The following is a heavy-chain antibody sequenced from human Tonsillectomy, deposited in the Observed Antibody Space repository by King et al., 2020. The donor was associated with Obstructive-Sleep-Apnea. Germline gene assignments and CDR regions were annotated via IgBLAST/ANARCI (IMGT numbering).Heavy chain of an antibody. J-gene: IGHJ4*02. CDR1: GFIFDTFW. Sequence: VQLVESGGGLVQPGGSLRLSCAASGFIFDTFWMTWVRQAPGKGLEWVANIKQDGSEEYYLDSVRGRFTISRDGAETSLYLQMPSLRAEDTAVYHCARVRHYYDSSGYYTYYFDYWGQGTLVTVSS. V-gene: IGHV3-7*01. D-gene: IGHD3-22*01. CDR2: IKQDGSEE. CDR3: ARVRHYYDSSGYYTYYFDY.